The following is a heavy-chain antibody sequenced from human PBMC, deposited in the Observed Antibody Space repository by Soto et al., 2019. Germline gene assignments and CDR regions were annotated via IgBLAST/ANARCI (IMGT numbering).Heavy chain of an antibody. Sequence: SETLAVSCAVSVYSITSGYYWGWIRQPPGKGLEWIGSIYHSGNTYYNPSLKSRVTLSIDTSKNQFSLKLRSVTAADTAMYYCARVKLDGSGSFHDWGQGTMVTVSS. D-gene: IGHD6-25*01. CDR2: IYHSGNT. CDR1: VYSITSGYY. J-gene: IGHJ4*02. V-gene: IGHV4-38-2*01. CDR3: ARVKLDGSGSFHD.